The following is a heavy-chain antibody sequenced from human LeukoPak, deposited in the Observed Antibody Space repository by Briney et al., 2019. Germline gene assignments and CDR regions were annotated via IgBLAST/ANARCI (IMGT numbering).Heavy chain of an antibody. CDR3: ARGRGDSGTYYADY. Sequence: ASVKVSCKASGYTFTSYDINWVRQAAGQGLEWMGWMNPNSGNTGYAQKFQGRVTMTRNPSISTAYLELSSLTSEDTAMYYCARGRGDSGTYYADYWGQGTLVNVSS. CDR1: GYTFTSYD. J-gene: IGHJ4*02. CDR2: MNPNSGNT. V-gene: IGHV1-8*01. D-gene: IGHD3-10*01.